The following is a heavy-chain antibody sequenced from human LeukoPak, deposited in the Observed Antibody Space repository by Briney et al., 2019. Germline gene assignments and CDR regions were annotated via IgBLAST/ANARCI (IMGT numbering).Heavy chain of an antibody. Sequence: GGSLRLSCAASGFTFSSYAMSWVRQAPGKGLEWVSAISGSGGSTYYADSVKGRFTISRDNSKYTLYLQMNSLRAEDTALYYCARDKGWLQYFFDYWGQGTLVTVSS. CDR2: ISGSGGST. V-gene: IGHV3-23*01. CDR1: GFTFSSYA. J-gene: IGHJ4*02. CDR3: ARDKGWLQYFFDY. D-gene: IGHD5-24*01.